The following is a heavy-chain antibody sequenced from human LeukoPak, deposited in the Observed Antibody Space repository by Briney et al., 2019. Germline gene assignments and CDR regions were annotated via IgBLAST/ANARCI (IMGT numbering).Heavy chain of an antibody. CDR3: ARESDWNDGGLDTFDI. J-gene: IGHJ3*02. V-gene: IGHV1-24*01. CDR1: GYTLTQLS. CDR2: FDPEEGET. D-gene: IGHD1-1*01. Sequence: ASVKVSCKVSGYTLTQLSMHWVRQAPGKGPEWMGGFDPEEGETVYARKFQGRVTMTEDTSTDTAYMELSSLRSDHTAVYYCARESDWNDGGLDTFDIWGQGTMVTVSS.